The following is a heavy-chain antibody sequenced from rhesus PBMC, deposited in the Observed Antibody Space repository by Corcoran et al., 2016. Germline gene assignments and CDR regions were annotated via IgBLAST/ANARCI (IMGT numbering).Heavy chain of an antibody. D-gene: IGHD1-26*01. CDR2: IYGCGGGT. Sequence: QVQLQESGPGLVKPSETLSLTCAVSGGPISDDYYWSWIRQPPGKGLEGIGCIYGCGGGTSSHPSLKNRVPISIDTSKNQFSLTLRSVTAADTAVYYCAREVGHYNRYFDYWGQGVLVTVSS. CDR3: AREVGHYNRYFDY. V-gene: IGHV4-106*01. CDR1: GGPISDDYY. J-gene: IGHJ4*01.